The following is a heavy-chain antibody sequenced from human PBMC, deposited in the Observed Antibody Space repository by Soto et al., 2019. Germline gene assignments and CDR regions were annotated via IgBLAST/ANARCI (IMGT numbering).Heavy chain of an antibody. D-gene: IGHD2-2*01. CDR1: GGSISSGGYS. J-gene: IGHJ4*02. CDR3: SRVPDY. V-gene: IGHV4-30-2*01. Sequence: QLQLQESGSGLVKPSQTLSLTCAVSGGSISSGGYSWSWIRQPPGQGLEWIGYVYPSVSTYFNPSLNSRVTISIDRSKNQCSLNLSSVTAADTAVYSCSRVPDYWGQGILCTVSS. CDR2: VYPSVST.